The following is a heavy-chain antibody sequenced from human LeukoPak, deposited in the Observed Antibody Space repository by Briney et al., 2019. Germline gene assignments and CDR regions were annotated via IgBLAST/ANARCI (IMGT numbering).Heavy chain of an antibody. D-gene: IGHD3-10*01. J-gene: IGHJ4*02. Sequence: SETLSLTCAVYGGSFSGYYWSWIRQPPGKGLEWIGEIHHSGSTNYNPSLKSRVTISVDTSKNQFSLKLSSVTAADTAVYYCARGGLVPYYYGSGSPGFDYWGQGTLVTVSS. CDR2: IHHSGST. CDR1: GGSFSGYY. V-gene: IGHV4-34*01. CDR3: ARGGLVPYYYGSGSPGFDY.